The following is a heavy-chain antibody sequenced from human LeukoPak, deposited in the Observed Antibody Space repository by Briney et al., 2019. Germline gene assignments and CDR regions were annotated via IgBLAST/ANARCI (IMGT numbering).Heavy chain of an antibody. J-gene: IGHJ6*02. D-gene: IGHD3-3*01. V-gene: IGHV4-34*01. CDR1: GGSINTGGYY. CDR2: INHSGST. CDR3: ARMKNYDFWNAYYYYGMDV. Sequence: PSETLSLTCTVSGGSINTGGYYWSWIRQPPGKGLEWIGEINHSGSTNYNPSLKSRVTISVDTSKNQFSLKLSSVTAADTAVYYCARMKNYDFWNAYYYYGMDVWGQGTTVTVSS.